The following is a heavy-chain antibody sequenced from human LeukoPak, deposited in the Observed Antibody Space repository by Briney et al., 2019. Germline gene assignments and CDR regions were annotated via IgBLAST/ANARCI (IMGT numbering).Heavy chain of an antibody. CDR2: IYYSGST. CDR1: GGSISSGGYY. CDR3: ARTDPSTEGIKYYFDY. J-gene: IGHJ4*02. Sequence: SETLSLTCTVSGGSISSGGYYWSWIRQHPGKGLEWIGYIYYSGSTYYNPSLKSRVTISVDTSKNQFSLKLSSVTAADTAVYYCARTDPSTEGIKYYFDYWGRGTLVTVSS. V-gene: IGHV4-31*03. D-gene: IGHD5-12*01.